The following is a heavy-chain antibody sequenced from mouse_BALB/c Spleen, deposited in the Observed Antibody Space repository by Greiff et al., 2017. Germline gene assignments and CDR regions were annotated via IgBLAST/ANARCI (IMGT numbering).Heavy chain of an antibody. V-gene: IGHV3-1*02. CDR2: IHYSGST. D-gene: IGHD2-4*01. CDR1: GYSFTSGDS. CDR3: AIYGGLRSPWFAY. Sequence: EVKLMESGPDLVKPSQSLSLTCTVTGYSFTSGDSWQWIRQFPGTKLDWMGYIHYSGSTNYNPTLKSRISITRDTSKNQFFLQLNSVTTEDTATSDCAIYGGLRSPWFAYWGQGTLVTVSA. J-gene: IGHJ3*01.